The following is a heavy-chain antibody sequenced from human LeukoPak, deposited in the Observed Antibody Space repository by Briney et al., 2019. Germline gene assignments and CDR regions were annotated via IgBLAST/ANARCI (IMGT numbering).Heavy chain of an antibody. CDR3: ARELAVAGTGNMYFDY. V-gene: IGHV3-11*01. CDR2: ISSSGSTI. CDR1: GFTFSDYY. D-gene: IGHD6-19*01. J-gene: IGHJ4*02. Sequence: GGSLRLSRAASGFTFSDYYMSWIRLAPGKGLEWVSYISSSGSTIYYADSVKGRFTISRDNAKNSLYLQMNSLRAEDTAVYYCARELAVAGTGNMYFDYWGQGTLVTVSS.